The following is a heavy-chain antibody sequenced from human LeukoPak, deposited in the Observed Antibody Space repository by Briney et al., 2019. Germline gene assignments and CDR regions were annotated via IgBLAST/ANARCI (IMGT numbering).Heavy chain of an antibody. CDR2: ISYDGSNK. CDR3: AKSDDDSSGYFDY. Sequence: PGGSLRLSCAASGFTFSSYGMHWVRQAPGKGLEWVAVISYDGSNKYYADSVKGRFTISRDNSKNTLYLQMNSLRAEDTAVYYCAKSDDDSSGYFDYWGQGTLVTVSS. D-gene: IGHD3-22*01. J-gene: IGHJ4*02. CDR1: GFTFSSYG. V-gene: IGHV3-30*18.